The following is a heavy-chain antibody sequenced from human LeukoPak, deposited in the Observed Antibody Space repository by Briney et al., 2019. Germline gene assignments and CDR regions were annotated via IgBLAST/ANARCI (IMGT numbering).Heavy chain of an antibody. D-gene: IGHD3-22*01. CDR3: ARMGVSYYYDSSTYYPTAFDV. CDR2: IFHSGSI. CDR1: GYSISSGYY. V-gene: IGHV4-38-2*01. J-gene: IGHJ3*01. Sequence: SETLSPTCAVSGYSISSGYYWGWIRQSPGKGLEWIATIFHSGSIYYNPSLKSRVTLSVDTSKNQFSLRLNSVTAADTALYYCARMGVSYYYDSSTYYPTAFDVWGQGTMVSVSS.